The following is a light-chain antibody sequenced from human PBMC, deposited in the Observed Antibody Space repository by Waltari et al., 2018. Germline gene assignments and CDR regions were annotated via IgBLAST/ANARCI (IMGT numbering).Light chain of an antibody. J-gene: IGLJ1*01. Sequence: QSALTQPASVSGSPGQSITIPCTGTSSDVGGYNYVSWYQQHTGKAPKLMIYDVSNRPSGVSNRFSSSKSGNTASLTISGLQAEDETDYYCSSYTSSSTLVFGTGTKVTVL. CDR2: DVS. CDR1: SSDVGGYNY. V-gene: IGLV2-14*03. CDR3: SSYTSSSTLV.